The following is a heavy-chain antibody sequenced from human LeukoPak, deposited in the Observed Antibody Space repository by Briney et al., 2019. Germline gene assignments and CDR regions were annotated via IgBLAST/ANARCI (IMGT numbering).Heavy chain of an antibody. J-gene: IGHJ3*02. Sequence: GGSLRLSCAASGFTFSDYYMSWIRQVPGKGLEWVSYISSSGSTIYYADSVKGRFTISRDNAKNSLYLQMNSLRAEDTAVYYCAREVGMGITIFGVVNDAFGIWGQGTMVTVSS. V-gene: IGHV3-11*04. CDR2: ISSSGSTI. CDR1: GFTFSDYY. CDR3: AREVGMGITIFGVVNDAFGI. D-gene: IGHD3-3*01.